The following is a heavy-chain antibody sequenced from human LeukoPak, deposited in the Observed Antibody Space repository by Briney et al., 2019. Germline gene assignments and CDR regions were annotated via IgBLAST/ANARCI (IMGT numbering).Heavy chain of an antibody. CDR2: ISASGGTT. CDR3: AKGGSSGWPVRHFDY. CDR1: GFTFSSYG. J-gene: IGHJ4*02. Sequence: PGGSLRLSCAASGFTFSSYGMRWVRQAPGQGLEGVSTISASGGTTYHADSVKGRFTISRDNSRNTLYLQMNSLRAEDTAVYYCAKGGSSGWPVRHFDYWGQGSLVTVSS. V-gene: IGHV3-23*01. D-gene: IGHD6-19*01.